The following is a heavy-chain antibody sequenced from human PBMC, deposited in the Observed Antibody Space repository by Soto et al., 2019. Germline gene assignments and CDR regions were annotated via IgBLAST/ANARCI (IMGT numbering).Heavy chain of an antibody. V-gene: IGHV1-8*01. J-gene: IGHJ3*02. CDR3: ASCKTYYYDTSGPCAFDI. CDR1: GYTFTSYD. D-gene: IGHD3-22*01. CDR2: MNPNSGNT. Sequence: ASVKVSCKASGYTFTSYDINWVRQATGQGLEWMGWMNPNSGNTGYAQKFQGRVTMTRNTSISTAYMELSSLRSEDTAVYYCASCKTYYYDTSGPCAFDIWGQGTMVTVSS.